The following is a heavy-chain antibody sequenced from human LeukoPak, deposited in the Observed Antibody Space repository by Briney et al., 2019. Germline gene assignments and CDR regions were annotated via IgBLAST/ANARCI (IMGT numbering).Heavy chain of an antibody. CDR2: ISGSGGST. Sequence: PGGSLRLSCAASGFTLASNGMNWVRQVPGKGLEWVSAISGSGGSTYYADSVKGRFTISRDISGNTLFLEMNSLRADDTAVYYCARNRPAGYAYGFELQHWGQGTMVTVSS. J-gene: IGHJ1*01. D-gene: IGHD5-12*01. CDR3: ARNRPAGYAYGFELQH. V-gene: IGHV3-23*01. CDR1: GFTLASNG.